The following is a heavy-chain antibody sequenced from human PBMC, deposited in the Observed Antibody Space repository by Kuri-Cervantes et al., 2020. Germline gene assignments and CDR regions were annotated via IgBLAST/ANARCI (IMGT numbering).Heavy chain of an antibody. CDR3: AKAPGRAAAGNNWFDP. D-gene: IGHD6-13*01. Sequence: GGSLRLSCAASGFTFSSYAMNWVRQAPGKGLEWVSDISNSGGSTHYADSVKGRFTISRDNSKNTLYLQMNSLRAEDTAVYYCAKAPGRAAAGNNWFDPWGQGTLVTVSS. V-gene: IGHV3-23*01. CDR1: GFTFSSYA. CDR2: ISNSGGST. J-gene: IGHJ5*02.